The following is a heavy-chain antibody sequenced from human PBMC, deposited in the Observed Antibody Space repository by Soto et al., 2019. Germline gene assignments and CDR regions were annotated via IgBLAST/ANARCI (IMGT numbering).Heavy chain of an antibody. Sequence: SQTLSLTCAISGDSVSSNSAAWNWIRQSPSRGLEWLGRTYYRSKWYNDYAVSVKSRITINPDTSKNQFSLQLNSVTPEDTAVYYCAREGEVVVVAGLYYYGMDVWGQGTTVTVSS. J-gene: IGHJ6*02. V-gene: IGHV6-1*01. CDR2: TYYRSKWYN. CDR1: GDSVSSNSAA. CDR3: AREGEVVVVAGLYYYGMDV. D-gene: IGHD2-15*01.